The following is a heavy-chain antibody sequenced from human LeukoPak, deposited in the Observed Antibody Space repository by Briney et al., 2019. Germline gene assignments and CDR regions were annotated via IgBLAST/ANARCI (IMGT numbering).Heavy chain of an antibody. CDR1: VYTFTGYY. CDR2: MNPNSGNT. D-gene: IGHD2-15*01. V-gene: IGHV1-8*02. CDR3: ARRHGRCSDGSCYYPDY. J-gene: IGHJ4*02. Sequence: ALVTVSRTSSVYTFTGYYMHWVRQATGQGLEWVGWMNPNSGNTGYAQKFQGRVTMTRNSSITTAYMELSSLRSEDTAVYYCARRHGRCSDGSCYYPDYWGQGTLVTVSS.